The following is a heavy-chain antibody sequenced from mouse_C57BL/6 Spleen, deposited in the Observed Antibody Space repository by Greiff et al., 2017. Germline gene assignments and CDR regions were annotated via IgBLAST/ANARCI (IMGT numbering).Heavy chain of an antibody. CDR1: GFSLTSYG. CDR2: IWSGGST. CDR3: ARTGTTAPWFDY. D-gene: IGHD1-2*01. Sequence: VQLHQSGPGLVQPSQSLSITCTVSGFSLTSYGVHWVRQSPGKGLEWLGVIWSGGSTDYNAAFISRLSISKDNSKSKVFFKMNSLQADDTAIYYCARTGTTAPWFDYWGQGTLVTVSA. V-gene: IGHV2-2*01. J-gene: IGHJ3*01.